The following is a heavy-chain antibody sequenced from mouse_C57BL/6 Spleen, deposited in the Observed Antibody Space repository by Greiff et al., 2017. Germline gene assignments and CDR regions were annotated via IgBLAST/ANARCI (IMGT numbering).Heavy chain of an antibody. CDR1: GYTFTSYW. CDR2: IDPSDSYT. Sequence: QVQLQQPGAELVMPGASVKLSCKASGYTFTSYWMHWVKQRPGQGLEWIGEIDPSDSYTNYNQKFKGKSTLTVDKSSSTAYMQLSSLTSEDSAVYYCARWRANWDYWGQGTLVTVSA. J-gene: IGHJ3*01. CDR3: ARWRANWDY. D-gene: IGHD4-1*01. V-gene: IGHV1-69*01.